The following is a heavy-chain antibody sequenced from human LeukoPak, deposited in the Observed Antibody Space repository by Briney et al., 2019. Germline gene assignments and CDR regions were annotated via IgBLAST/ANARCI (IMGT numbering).Heavy chain of an antibody. D-gene: IGHD1-26*01. Sequence: GSLRLSCAASGFTFSSYWMHWVRQAPGKGLVWVSRINSDGSSTSYADSVKGRFTISRDNAKNTLYLQMNSLRAEDTAVYYCARAIWDRDAFDIWGQGTMVTVSS. V-gene: IGHV3-74*01. CDR3: ARAIWDRDAFDI. CDR2: INSDGSST. CDR1: GFTFSSYW. J-gene: IGHJ3*02.